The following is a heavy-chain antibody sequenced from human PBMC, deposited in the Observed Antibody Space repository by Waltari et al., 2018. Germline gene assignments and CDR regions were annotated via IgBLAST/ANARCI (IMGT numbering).Heavy chain of an antibody. CDR3: ARLGYSGSYEHTASRDY. D-gene: IGHD1-26*01. V-gene: IGHV1-8*03. CDR1: GYTFTSYD. Sequence: QVQLVQSGAEVKKPGASVKVSCKASGYTFTSYDINWVRQATGQGLEWMGWMNPNSGNTGYAQKCQGRVTITRNTSISTAYMELSSLRSEDTAVYYCARLGYSGSYEHTASRDYWGQGTLVTVSS. J-gene: IGHJ4*02. CDR2: MNPNSGNT.